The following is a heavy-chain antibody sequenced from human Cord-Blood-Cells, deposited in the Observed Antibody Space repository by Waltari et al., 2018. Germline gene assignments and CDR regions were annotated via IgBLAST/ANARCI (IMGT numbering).Heavy chain of an antibody. J-gene: IGHJ4*02. V-gene: IGHV3-9*01. CDR3: ATSLGDESSSWYFDY. CDR2: ISWNSGSI. CDR1: GFTFDDYA. D-gene: IGHD6-13*01. Sequence: EVQLVESGGGLVQPGRSLRLSCAASGFTFDDYAMYWVWQAPGKGLGWVSGISWNSGSIGYADSVKGRFTISRDNAKNSLYLQMNSLRAEDTALYYCATSLGDESSSWYFDYWGQGTLVTVSS.